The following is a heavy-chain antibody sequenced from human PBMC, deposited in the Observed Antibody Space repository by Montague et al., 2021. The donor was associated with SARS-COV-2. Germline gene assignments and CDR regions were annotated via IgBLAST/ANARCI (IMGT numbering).Heavy chain of an antibody. CDR1: GSSISSYY. J-gene: IGHJ4*02. V-gene: IGHV4-59*01. Sequence: SETLSLTCTVSGSSISSYYWSWIRQPAGKGLEWIGHIYYSGSTSYNPSLKSRVTISVDTSKNQFSLKLSSVTAADTAVYYCARGFDYWGQGTLVTVSS. CDR3: ARGFDY. CDR2: IYYSGST.